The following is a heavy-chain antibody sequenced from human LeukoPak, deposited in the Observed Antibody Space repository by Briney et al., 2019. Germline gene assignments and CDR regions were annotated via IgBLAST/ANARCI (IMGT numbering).Heavy chain of an antibody. CDR2: IIPIFGTA. J-gene: IGHJ4*02. V-gene: IGHV1-69*05. CDR1: GGTFSSYA. D-gene: IGHD2-2*01. CDR3: ARAAPIDY. Sequence: GASVKVSCKASGGTFSSYAISWVRQAPGQGLEWMGGIIPIFGTANYAQKFQGRVTMTRDTSISTAYMELSRLRSDDTAVYYCARAAPIDYWGQGTLVTVSS.